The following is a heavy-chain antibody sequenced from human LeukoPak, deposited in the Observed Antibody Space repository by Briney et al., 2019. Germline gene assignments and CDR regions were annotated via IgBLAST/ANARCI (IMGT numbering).Heavy chain of an antibody. CDR2: ISAYNGNT. CDR1: GGTFTSYG. V-gene: IGHV1-18*01. J-gene: IGHJ4*02. D-gene: IGHD3-22*01. CDR3: ARINYYDSSGIMSAFDY. Sequence: ASVKVSCKASGGTFTSYGISWVRQAPGQGLEWMGWISAYNGNTNYAQKLQGRVTMTTDTSTSTAYMELRSLRSDDTAVYYCARINYYDSSGIMSAFDYWGQGTLVTVSS.